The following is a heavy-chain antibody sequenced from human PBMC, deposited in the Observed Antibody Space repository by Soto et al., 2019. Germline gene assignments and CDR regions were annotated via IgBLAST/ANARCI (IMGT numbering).Heavy chain of an antibody. CDR2: INHSGRV. V-gene: IGHV4-34*01. Sequence: SETLCITWAVYVWSFSFHSLTWIRPSPGKGLEWIGDINHSGRVNYSPSLKSRVTISLDTSKNQFSLTLSAVTAADTAMYYCSTRAYDTNGYYRFDPWGQGTLVTVSS. D-gene: IGHD3-22*01. J-gene: IGHJ5*01. CDR1: VWSFSFHS. CDR3: STRAYDTNGYYRFDP.